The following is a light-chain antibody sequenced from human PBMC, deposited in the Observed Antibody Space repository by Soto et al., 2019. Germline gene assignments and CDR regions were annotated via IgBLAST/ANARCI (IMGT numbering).Light chain of an antibody. CDR1: QSISTW. J-gene: IGKJ2*01. V-gene: IGKV1-5*01. CDR3: QQFDSYS. CDR2: DAS. Sequence: DIQLTQSPSTLSASVGDSVTITCRASQSISTWLAWYQQKAGKAPKLLIYDASTLESGVPSRFSGSGSGTELTLTISSLQPDDFASYHCQQFDSYSFGQGTKVEIK.